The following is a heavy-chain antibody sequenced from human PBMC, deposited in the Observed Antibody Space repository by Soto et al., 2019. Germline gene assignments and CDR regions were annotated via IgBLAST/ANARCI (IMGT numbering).Heavy chain of an antibody. J-gene: IGHJ6*02. Sequence: SETLSLTCSVSGGPITRGDHFLSWVRQSPGKGLEWLGYIYYSGSTYYNPSLKGRVMMTIDTSKHQFSLNLSSVTAADTAVFYCGRGQTAIDVWGQGNTVTVSS. V-gene: IGHV4-30-4*01. CDR3: GRGQTAIDV. CDR1: GGPITRGDHF. CDR2: IYYSGST. D-gene: IGHD5-18*01.